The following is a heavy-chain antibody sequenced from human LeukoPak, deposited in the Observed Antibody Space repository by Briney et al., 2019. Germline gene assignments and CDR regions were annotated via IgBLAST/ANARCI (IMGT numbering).Heavy chain of an antibody. J-gene: IGHJ4*02. CDR1: GYTFTSYY. CDR2: INPSGGTT. Sequence: ASVTVSCKASGYTFTSYYMHWVRQAPGQGPEWMGIINPSGGTTSYAQNFQGRVTMTRDTSTSTVYMELSSLRSEDTAVYYCARGMAAYSSVLDYWGQGTLVTVSS. D-gene: IGHD6-19*01. V-gene: IGHV1-46*01. CDR3: ARGMAAYSSVLDY.